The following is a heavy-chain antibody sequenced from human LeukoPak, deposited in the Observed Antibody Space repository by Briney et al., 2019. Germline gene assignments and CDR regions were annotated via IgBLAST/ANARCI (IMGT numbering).Heavy chain of an antibody. CDR1: EFSFPNYA. CDR2: ISGSGGGT. V-gene: IGHV3-23*01. J-gene: IGHJ4*02. CDR3: ARDLQGFDY. Sequence: GGSLRLSCVGSEFSFPNYAMSWVRQAPGRGLEWVSSISGSGGGTYYADSVKGRFTISRDNAKKSLYLQMNSLRAEDTAVYYCARDLQGFDYWGQGTLVTVSS.